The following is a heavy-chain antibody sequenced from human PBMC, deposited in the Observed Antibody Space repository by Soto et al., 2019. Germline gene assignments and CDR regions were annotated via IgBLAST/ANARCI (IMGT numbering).Heavy chain of an antibody. Sequence: ASETLSLTCAVSGGSISSGGYSWSWIRQPPGKGLEWIGYTYHSGSTYYNPSLKSRVTISVDRSKNQFSLKLSSVTAADTAVYYCARAGGAPLSKFDPWGQGTLVTVSS. J-gene: IGHJ5*02. V-gene: IGHV4-30-2*01. D-gene: IGHD1-26*01. CDR2: TYHSGST. CDR3: ARAGGAPLSKFDP. CDR1: GGSISSGGYS.